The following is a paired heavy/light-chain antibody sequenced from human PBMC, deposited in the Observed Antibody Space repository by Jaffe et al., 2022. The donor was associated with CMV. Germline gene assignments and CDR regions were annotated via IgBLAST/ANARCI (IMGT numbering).Heavy chain of an antibody. J-gene: IGHJ3*01. Sequence: QLEESGPGLVNPSGTLSLTCTVSGGSISGSDYYWGWIRQHPERGLEVIGYMYYTGSSFYTPSLKSRVTISVDTSNNQFSLKLTSVTAADTAVYYCARVQTYVRCGRDCGFDLWGRGTMVTVSS. V-gene: IGHV4-31*03. CDR2: MYYTGSS. CDR3: ARVQTYVRCGRDCGFDL. CDR1: GGSISGSDYY. D-gene: IGHD2-21*02.
Light chain of an antibody. CDR2: GAS. CDR1: QSVVNNR. Sequence: EIVLTQSPGTVSLSPGERAILSCRASQSVVNNRIIWYQQRLGQPPRLLIYGASGRATGIPDRFSGGGSGTDFTLTISRLEPEDFAVYYCQQYGASPETFGQGTKLE. CDR3: QQYGASPET. V-gene: IGKV3-20*01. J-gene: IGKJ2*01.